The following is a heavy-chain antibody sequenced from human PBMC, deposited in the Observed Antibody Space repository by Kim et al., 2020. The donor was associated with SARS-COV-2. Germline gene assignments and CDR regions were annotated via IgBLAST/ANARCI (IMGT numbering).Heavy chain of an antibody. J-gene: IGHJ6*02. CDR2: RSYGGST. D-gene: IGHD5-12*01. V-gene: IGHV4-39*01. Sequence: SETLYLTCTVSGGSISSSSYFWVWIRQPPGKGLEWIATRSYGGSTYYNPSLKSRGTISGDTSKNQFSLSLNSVTAADSAVYYCARRSQVVASGWGYCMDVWGQGTTVTVSS. CDR1: GGSISSSSYF. CDR3: ARRSQVVASGWGYCMDV.